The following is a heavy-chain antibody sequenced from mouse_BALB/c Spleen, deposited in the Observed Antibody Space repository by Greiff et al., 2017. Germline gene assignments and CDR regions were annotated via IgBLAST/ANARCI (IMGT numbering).Heavy chain of an antibody. D-gene: IGHD2-4*01. Sequence: EVQLVESGGGLVKPGGSLKLSCAASGFTFSSYAMSWVRQTPEKRLEWVASISSGGSTYDPDSVKGRFTISRDNARNILYLQMSSWRSEDTAMDYCARGGLRRVSFAYWGQGTLVTVSA. J-gene: IGHJ3*01. V-gene: IGHV5-6-5*01. CDR2: ISSGGST. CDR1: GFTFSSYA. CDR3: ARGGLRRVSFAY.